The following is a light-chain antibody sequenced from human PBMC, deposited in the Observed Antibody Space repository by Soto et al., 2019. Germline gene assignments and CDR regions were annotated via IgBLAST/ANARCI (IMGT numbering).Light chain of an antibody. Sequence: EIVLTQSPGTLSFSPGERATLSCRASQSVTCSYLSWYQQKPGQAPRLLIYGASSRATGIPDRFSGSGSGTDFTLTISRLEPEDFAVYYCQQRRNWPPKITFGQGTRLEIK. J-gene: IGKJ5*01. CDR2: GAS. V-gene: IGKV3D-20*02. CDR1: QSVTCSY. CDR3: QQRRNWPPKIT.